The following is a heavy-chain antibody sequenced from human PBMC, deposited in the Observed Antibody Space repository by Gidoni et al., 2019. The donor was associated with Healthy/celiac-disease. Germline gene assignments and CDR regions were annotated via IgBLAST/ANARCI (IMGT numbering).Heavy chain of an antibody. J-gene: IGHJ3*02. CDR1: GFTFSNAW. CDR3: TTAYSRNGAFDI. D-gene: IGHD6-13*01. V-gene: IGHV3-15*01. CDR2: IKSKTDGGTT. Sequence: EVQLVESGGGLVKPGGSLRLSCAASGFTFSNAWMSWVRQAQGKGLEWVGRIKSKTDGGTTDYAAPVKGRFTISRDDSKNTLYLQMNSLKTEDTAVYYCTTAYSRNGAFDIWGQGTMVTVSS.